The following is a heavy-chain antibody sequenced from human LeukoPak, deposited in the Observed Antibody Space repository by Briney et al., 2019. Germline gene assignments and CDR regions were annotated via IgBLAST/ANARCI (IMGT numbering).Heavy chain of an antibody. J-gene: IGHJ4*02. Sequence: GSSVKVSCKASGGTFNSYAISWVRQAPGQGLEWIGGIIPIFGTANYAQKFQGRVTITADESTSTAYMELSSLRSEDTAVYYCARDVYSSGWRYYFDYWGQGTLVTVSS. CDR1: GGTFNSYA. D-gene: IGHD6-19*01. CDR2: IIPIFGTA. CDR3: ARDVYSSGWRYYFDY. V-gene: IGHV1-69*01.